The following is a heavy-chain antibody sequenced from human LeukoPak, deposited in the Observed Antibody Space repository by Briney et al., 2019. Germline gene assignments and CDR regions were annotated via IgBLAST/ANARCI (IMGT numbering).Heavy chain of an antibody. D-gene: IGHD5-24*01. Sequence: SETLSLTCTVSGASISSYYWSWIRQPPGKGLEWIAFIFNSVSTNYNPSLKSRVTISLDTSRKQLPLRLSSVIAADTAVYYCVATERWLQWDYWGQGTLVTVSS. CDR1: GASISSYY. J-gene: IGHJ4*02. V-gene: IGHV4-4*08. CDR3: VATERWLQWDY. CDR2: IFNSVST.